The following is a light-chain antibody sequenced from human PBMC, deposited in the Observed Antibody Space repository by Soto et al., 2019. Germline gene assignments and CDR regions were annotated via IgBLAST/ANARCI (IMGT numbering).Light chain of an antibody. CDR2: AAS. V-gene: IGKV1-27*01. CDR1: QGIRNF. CDR3: QKYSSVPV. J-gene: IGKJ3*01. Sequence: DIQMTQSPTSLSASVGDGVTITCRASQGIRNFVAWYQQKPGKAPKLLIYAASTWQSGVPSRFSGSGSGTDFTLTINSRQPEDVATYSCQKYSSVPVFGPGTKVEIK.